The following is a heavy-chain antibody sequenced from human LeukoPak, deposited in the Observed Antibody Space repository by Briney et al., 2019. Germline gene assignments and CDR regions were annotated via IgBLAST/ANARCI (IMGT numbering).Heavy chain of an antibody. CDR3: ATDRPHNCFDP. CDR1: GYTFTSYY. V-gene: IGHV1-46*01. CDR2: IKPSGGST. Sequence: ASVKVSCQASGYTFTSYYIHWVRQAPGQGLEWMGLIKPSGGSTSYAQKFQGRVTMTRDTSTSTVYMELNSLRSEDTAVYYCATDRPHNCFDPRGQGTLVTVSS. J-gene: IGHJ5*02.